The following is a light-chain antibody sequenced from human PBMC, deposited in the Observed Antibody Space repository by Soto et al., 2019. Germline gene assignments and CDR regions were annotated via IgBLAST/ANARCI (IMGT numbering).Light chain of an antibody. CDR2: RDV. Sequence: QSVLTQPPSASGTPGQRVTISCSGSSSNIGSNYVYWYQQLPGTAPKLLMYRDVKRPSGVPDRFSGSKSGTSASLAISGLRSEDEADYYCASWDDSLSGSYVFGTGTTLTVL. V-gene: IGLV1-47*01. CDR1: SSNIGSNY. CDR3: ASWDDSLSGSYV. J-gene: IGLJ1*01.